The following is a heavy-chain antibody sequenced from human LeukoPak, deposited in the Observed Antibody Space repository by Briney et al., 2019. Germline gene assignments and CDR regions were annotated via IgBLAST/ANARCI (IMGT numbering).Heavy chain of an antibody. CDR3: TREGGPYRPLDY. V-gene: IGHV4-4*02. Sequence: SGTLSLTCGVSGGSISNTNWWTWVRQPPGKGLEWIGEVNLQGSTNYNPSLKSRVAISVDKSENHISLKLTSVTAADTDVYYCTREGGPYRPLDYSGQGTLVTVAS. J-gene: IGHJ4*02. CDR1: GGSISNTNW. CDR2: VNLQGST.